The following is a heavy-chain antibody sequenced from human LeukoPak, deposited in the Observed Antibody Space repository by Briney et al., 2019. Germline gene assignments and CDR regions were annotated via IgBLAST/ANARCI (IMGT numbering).Heavy chain of an antibody. CDR2: ISYDGSYK. D-gene: IGHD1-26*01. CDR1: GFTFSSYA. CDR3: ARDEGATLNWFDP. Sequence: GGSLRLSCAASGFTFSSYAMHWVRQAPGKGLEWVAVISYDGSYKYYADSVKGRFTISRDNSKNTLYLQMNSLRSDDTAVYYCARDEGATLNWFDPWGQGTLVTVSS. J-gene: IGHJ5*02. V-gene: IGHV3-30-3*01.